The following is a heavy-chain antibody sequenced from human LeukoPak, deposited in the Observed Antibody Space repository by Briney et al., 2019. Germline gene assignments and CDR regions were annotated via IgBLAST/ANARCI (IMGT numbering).Heavy chain of an antibody. CDR2: IYYSGTT. CDR1: GGSISSYY. Sequence: SETLCLTCTVSGGSISSYYWSWIRQPPGEGLEWIGYIYYSGTTNYNPSLKSRVTISVDTSKNQFSLKLSSVIAADTAVYYCARGVYIAAAQYGYWGQGTLVTVSS. CDR3: ARGVYIAAAQYGY. J-gene: IGHJ4*02. V-gene: IGHV4-59*01. D-gene: IGHD6-13*01.